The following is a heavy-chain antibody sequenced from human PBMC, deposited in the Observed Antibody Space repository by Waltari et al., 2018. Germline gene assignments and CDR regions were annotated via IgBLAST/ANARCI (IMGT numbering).Heavy chain of an antibody. CDR3: VTGLTTVTAKDYFDY. CDR2: IKQDGSEK. J-gene: IGHJ4*02. V-gene: IGHV3-7*01. Sequence: EVQLVESGGGSVQPGGSLRLSCAASGVTFSNFGWDWVRQATGKGLEWVANIKQDGSEKNYVDSVEGRFSISRDNAQNSLYLQMNSLRAEDTAIYYCVTGLTTVTAKDYFDYWGQGTLVTVSS. CDR1: GVTFSNFG. D-gene: IGHD4-17*01.